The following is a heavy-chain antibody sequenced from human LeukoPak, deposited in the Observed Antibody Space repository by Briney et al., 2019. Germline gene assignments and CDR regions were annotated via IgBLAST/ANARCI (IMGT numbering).Heavy chain of an antibody. V-gene: IGHV7-4-1*02. CDR3: ARDGSYSPRCWFDP. J-gene: IGHJ5*02. D-gene: IGHD1-26*01. CDR1: GYTFTTYA. CDR2: INTNTGNP. Sequence: ASVKASCKASGYTFTTYAMNWVRQAPGQGLEWMGWINTNTGNPTYAQGFTGRFVFSLDTSVSTAYLQISSLKAEDTAVYYCARDGSYSPRCWFDPWGQGTPVTVSS.